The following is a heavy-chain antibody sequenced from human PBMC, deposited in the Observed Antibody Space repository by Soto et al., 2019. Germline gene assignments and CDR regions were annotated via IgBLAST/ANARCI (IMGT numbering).Heavy chain of an antibody. D-gene: IGHD3-22*01. CDR1: GYTFTRYG. CDR3: AINTSGYGAFDI. CDR2: ISAYNGNT. J-gene: IGHJ3*02. Sequence: QVQLVQSGAEVKKPGASVKVSCKASGYTFTRYGISWVRQAPGQGLEWMGWISAYNGNTNYAQKLQGRVTMTTDTSTSTGYMEVRSLRSGDTSVYYCAINTSGYGAFDIWGQGTMFTVSS. V-gene: IGHV1-18*01.